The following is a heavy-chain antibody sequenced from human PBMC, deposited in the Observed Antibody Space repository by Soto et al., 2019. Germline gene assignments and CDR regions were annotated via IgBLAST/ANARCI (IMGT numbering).Heavy chain of an antibody. Sequence: SETLSLTCTVSGVSINNDDWWAWVRQPPGKGLEWIGEIFYSGSTKYNPSLESRVMISLDTSKNQFSLRLTSVTAADTALYYCARDWDSSGLFDPWGQGALVTVSS. V-gene: IGHV4-4*02. J-gene: IGHJ5*02. D-gene: IGHD3-10*01. CDR2: IFYSGST. CDR1: GVSINNDDW. CDR3: ARDWDSSGLFDP.